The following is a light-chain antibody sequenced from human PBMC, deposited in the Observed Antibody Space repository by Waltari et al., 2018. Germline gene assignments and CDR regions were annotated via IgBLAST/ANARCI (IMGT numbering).Light chain of an antibody. V-gene: IGLV2-11*01. CDR2: DVN. J-gene: IGLJ1*01. CDR1: SSDVGDYDF. Sequence: QSALTQPRSVSGSPGQSVTISCTGTSSDVGDYDFVSWYQHHPDKAPKPIIYDVNKRPSGGPDRFSGSKSDNTASLTISGLQAEDEADYYCCSYAGTYINYVFGSGTTVTVL. CDR3: CSYAGTYINYV.